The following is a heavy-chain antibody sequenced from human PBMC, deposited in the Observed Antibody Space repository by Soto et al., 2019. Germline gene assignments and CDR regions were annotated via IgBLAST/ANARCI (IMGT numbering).Heavy chain of an antibody. D-gene: IGHD3-3*01. CDR2: MNPNSGNT. CDR3: ARVGNQYYDFWSGYYGAGSSWFDP. V-gene: IGHV1-8*01. CDR1: GYTFTSYD. J-gene: IGHJ5*02. Sequence: ASVKVSCKASGYTFTSYDINWVRQATGQGLEWMGWMNPNSGNTGYAQKFQGRVTMTRNTSISTVYMELSSLRSEDTAVYYCARVGNQYYDFWSGYYGAGSSWFDPWGQGTLVTVSS.